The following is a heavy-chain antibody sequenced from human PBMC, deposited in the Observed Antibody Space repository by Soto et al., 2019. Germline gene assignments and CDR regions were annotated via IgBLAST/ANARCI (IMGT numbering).Heavy chain of an antibody. D-gene: IGHD1-26*01. CDR2: ISAYNGNT. V-gene: IGHV1-18*01. CDR1: GYTFTSYG. J-gene: IGHJ6*02. CDR3: ARDRREPTYPYYYYGMDV. Sequence: ASVKVSCKASGYTFTSYGISWVRQAPGQGLEWMGWISAYNGNTNYAQKLQGRVTMTTDTSTSTAYMELRSLSSDDTAVYYCARDRREPTYPYYYYGMDVWGQGTTVTVSS.